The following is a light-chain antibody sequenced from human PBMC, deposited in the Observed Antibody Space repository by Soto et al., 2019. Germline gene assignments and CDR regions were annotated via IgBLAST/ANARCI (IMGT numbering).Light chain of an antibody. CDR2: DAS. CDR3: HQRGSLYP. J-gene: IGKJ2*01. CDR1: QSVSSY. V-gene: IGKV3-11*01. Sequence: EVVLTQSPATLSLSPGDSATLSCRASQSVSSYLAWYQQKPGQAPRLLIYDASNRATGVPARFSGSGSGTGFTLTISSLELEDFAVYYCHQRGSLYPFGQGTKLEIK.